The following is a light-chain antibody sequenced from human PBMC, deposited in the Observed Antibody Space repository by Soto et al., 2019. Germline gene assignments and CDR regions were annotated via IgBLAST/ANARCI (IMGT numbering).Light chain of an antibody. CDR2: EVS. CDR1: SSDVGRYNY. Sequence: QSVLTQPASVSGSPGQSISISCTGTSSDVGRYNYVSWYQQHPGKAPKLMIYEVSNRPLGVSDRFSGSKSGNTASLTISGLQAEDEADYYCSSKRSGTPVVFGTGTQLTVL. CDR3: SSKRSGTPVV. V-gene: IGLV2-14*01. J-gene: IGLJ7*01.